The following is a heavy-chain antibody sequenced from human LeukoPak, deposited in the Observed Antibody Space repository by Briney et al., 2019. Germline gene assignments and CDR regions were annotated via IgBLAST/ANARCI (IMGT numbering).Heavy chain of an antibody. D-gene: IGHD5-24*01. CDR3: VREARESGGFDY. V-gene: IGHV3-7*01. CDR2: IKQDGSVK. CDR1: GFTFSVYW. J-gene: IGHJ4*02. Sequence: GGSLRLSCAASGFTFSVYWMSWVRQAPGRGLEWVANIKQDGSVKYYVDSVKGRFTISGDNAKNSVYLQMNSLRAEDTAVYYCVREARESGGFDYWGQGTLVTVSS.